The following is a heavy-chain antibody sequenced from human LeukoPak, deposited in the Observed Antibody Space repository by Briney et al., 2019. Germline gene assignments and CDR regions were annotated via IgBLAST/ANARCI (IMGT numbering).Heavy chain of an antibody. D-gene: IGHD5-12*01. CDR1: GFTVSSNY. J-gene: IGHJ6*03. Sequence: GGFLRLSCAASGFTVSSNYMSWVRQAPGKGLEWVSVIYSGGSTYYVDSVKGRFTISRDNSKNTLYLQMNSLRAEDTAVYYCARTRPNSGYDRYYYYMDVWGKGTTVTVSS. CDR2: IYSGGST. CDR3: ARTRPNSGYDRYYYYMDV. V-gene: IGHV3-53*01.